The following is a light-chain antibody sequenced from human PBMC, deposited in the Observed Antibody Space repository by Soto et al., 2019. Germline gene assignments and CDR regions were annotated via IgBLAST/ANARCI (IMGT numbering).Light chain of an antibody. CDR3: GSYTNLNTRACV. CDR2: EVT. J-gene: IGLJ1*01. V-gene: IGLV2-14*01. CDR1: SGDIGSYNR. Sequence: QSVLAQPASVSGSPGQAITISCTGTSGDIGSYNRVSWYQQHPGKAPKLIIYEVTDRPSGVSNRFSGSKSGNTASLTISGLKAEDEAEYYCGSYTNLNTRACVFGTGTKVTVL.